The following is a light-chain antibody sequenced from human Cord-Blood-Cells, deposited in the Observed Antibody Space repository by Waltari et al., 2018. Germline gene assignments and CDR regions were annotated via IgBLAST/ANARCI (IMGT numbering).Light chain of an antibody. J-gene: IGLJ1*01. Sequence: QSALTQPASVSGSPGQSITISCPATSSDVGGYNYVSWYQQHPGKAPKLMLYAVSNRPSGVSNRFSCSKSGNTASLTISGLQAEDEADYYCSSYTSSSTLVFGAGTKVTVL. V-gene: IGLV2-14*01. CDR3: SSYTSSSTLV. CDR2: AVS. CDR1: SSDVGGYNY.